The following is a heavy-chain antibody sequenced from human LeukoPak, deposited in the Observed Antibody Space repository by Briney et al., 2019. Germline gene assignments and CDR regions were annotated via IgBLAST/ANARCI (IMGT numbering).Heavy chain of an antibody. CDR2: ISSSGNTK. CDR1: GFTFSSYE. Sequence: PGGSLRLSCAVSGFTFSSYEINWVRQAPGKGLEWASYISSSGNTKHYGDSVKGRFTISRDNAKNSLYLQMNSLRAEDTAVYYCARTLLNYFDSWGQGTLVTVSS. CDR3: ARTLLNYFDS. J-gene: IGHJ4*02. D-gene: IGHD2/OR15-2a*01. V-gene: IGHV3-48*03.